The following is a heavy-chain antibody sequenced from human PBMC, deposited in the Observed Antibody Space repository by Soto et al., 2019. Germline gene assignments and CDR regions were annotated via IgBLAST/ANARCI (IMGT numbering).Heavy chain of an antibody. J-gene: IGHJ5*02. CDR2: MNPNSGNT. V-gene: IGHV1-8*01. CDR1: GYTFTSYD. CDR3: ASRSGWDNNWFDP. Sequence: ASVKVSCKASGYTFTSYDINWVRQATGQGLEWMGWMNPNSGNTGYAQKFQGRVTMTRNTSISTAYMELSSLRSEDTAVYYCASRSGWDNNWFDPWGQGTLVTVS. D-gene: IGHD6-19*01.